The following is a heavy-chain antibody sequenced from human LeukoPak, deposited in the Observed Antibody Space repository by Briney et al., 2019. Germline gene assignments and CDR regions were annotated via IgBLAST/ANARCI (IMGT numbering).Heavy chain of an antibody. CDR3: ARDWGAYYHFFDY. J-gene: IGHJ4*02. V-gene: IGHV3-7*01. D-gene: IGHD3-22*01. Sequence: GGSLRLSCAASGFTFRLYEMNWVRQAPGKGLEWVGNIKQDGSERNYVDSVKGRFTISRDNAKKSLYLQMDSLRAEDAAVYYCARDWGAYYHFFDYWGQGTLVTVSS. CDR1: GFTFRLYE. CDR2: IKQDGSER.